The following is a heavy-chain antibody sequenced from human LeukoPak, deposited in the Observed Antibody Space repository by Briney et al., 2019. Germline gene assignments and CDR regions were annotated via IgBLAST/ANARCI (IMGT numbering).Heavy chain of an antibody. Sequence: GRSLRLSCAASGFTFDDYAMHWVRQAPGKGLEWVSGISWNSGSIGYADSVKGRFTISRDNAKNSLYLQMNSLRAEDTALYYCAKDRALAIFGVVTHFDYWGQGTLVTVSS. D-gene: IGHD3-3*01. J-gene: IGHJ4*02. V-gene: IGHV3-9*01. CDR3: AKDRALAIFGVVTHFDY. CDR1: GFTFDDYA. CDR2: ISWNSGSI.